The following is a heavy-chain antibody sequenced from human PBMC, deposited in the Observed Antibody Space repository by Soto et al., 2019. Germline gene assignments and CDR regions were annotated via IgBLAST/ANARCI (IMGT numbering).Heavy chain of an antibody. CDR2: ISSSSSYI. Sequence: PGGSLRLSCAASGFTFSSYSMNWVRQAPGKGLEWVSSISSSSSYIYYADSVKGRFTISRDNAKNSLYLQMNSLRAADTAVYYCARPLVPVDIAAAGTGAFDIWGQGTMVTVSS. D-gene: IGHD6-13*01. CDR1: GFTFSSYS. V-gene: IGHV3-21*01. CDR3: ARPLVPVDIAAAGTGAFDI. J-gene: IGHJ3*02.